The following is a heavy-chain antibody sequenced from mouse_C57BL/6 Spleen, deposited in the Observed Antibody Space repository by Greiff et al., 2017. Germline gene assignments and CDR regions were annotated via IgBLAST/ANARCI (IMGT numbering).Heavy chain of an antibody. Sequence: DVKLVESGGGLVKPGGSLKLSCAASGFTFSDYGMHWVRQAPEKGLEWVAYISSGSSTIYYADTVKGRFTISRDNAKNTLFLQMTSLRSEDTAMYYCARLGGTGFAYWGQGTLVTVSA. D-gene: IGHD4-1*01. V-gene: IGHV5-17*01. CDR1: GFTFSDYG. J-gene: IGHJ3*01. CDR3: ARLGGTGFAY. CDR2: ISSGSSTI.